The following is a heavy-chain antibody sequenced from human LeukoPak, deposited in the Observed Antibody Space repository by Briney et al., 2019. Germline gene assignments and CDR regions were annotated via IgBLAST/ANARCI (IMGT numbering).Heavy chain of an antibody. V-gene: IGHV4-30-2*01. CDR1: GVSITSDTYC. J-gene: IGHJ4*02. Sequence: SETLSLTCAVSGVSITSDTYCWSWIRQPPGKGLEWIGYILHSGSTYFNPSLKSRVTISIDTSKSQFSLKLSSVTAADTAVYYSARTRDFWSGYFDYWGQGTLVTVSS. D-gene: IGHD3-3*01. CDR3: ARTRDFWSGYFDY. CDR2: ILHSGST.